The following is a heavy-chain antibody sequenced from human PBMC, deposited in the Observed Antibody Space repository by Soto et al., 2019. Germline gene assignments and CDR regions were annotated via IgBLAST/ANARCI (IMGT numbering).Heavy chain of an antibody. V-gene: IGHV4-31*03. CDR3: ARSTSMHAFDI. J-gene: IGHJ3*02. CDR2: IYYSGST. Sequence: SETLSLTCTVSGGSISSGGYYWTWIRQHPGKGLEWIGHIYYSGSTNHNPSLKSRVTISLDTSQNQFSLKLTSVTAADTAVYYCARSTSMHAFDIWGQGTMVTVSS. CDR1: GGSISSGGYY.